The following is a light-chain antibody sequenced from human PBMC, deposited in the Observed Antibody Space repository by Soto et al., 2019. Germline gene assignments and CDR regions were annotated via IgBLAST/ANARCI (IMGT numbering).Light chain of an antibody. J-gene: IGKJ5*01. Sequence: DIQMTRSPSSLSASVGDRVTITCQASQDIRNFLNWYQQKPGKAPKLLISDASSLEAGVPQRFSGSGFGTDFTLAISSLQAEDFATYFCQQHLDLSPTFGPGTRLEI. CDR3: QQHLDLSPT. CDR1: QDIRNF. V-gene: IGKV1-33*01. CDR2: DAS.